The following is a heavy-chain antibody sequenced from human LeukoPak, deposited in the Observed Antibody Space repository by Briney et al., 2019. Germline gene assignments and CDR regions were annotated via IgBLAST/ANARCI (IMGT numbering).Heavy chain of an antibody. CDR3: ARYAGRYYDSSGSRGNWFDP. Sequence: NPSETLSLTCTVSGGSISTYYYSWIRQPPGKGLEWVGYNYYRGSTNYNPSLKSRVTISIDTSKNQFSLKLSSVTAADTAVYYCARYAGRYYDSSGSRGNWFDPWGQGTLVTVSS. CDR1: GGSISTYY. J-gene: IGHJ5*02. D-gene: IGHD3-22*01. V-gene: IGHV4-59*01. CDR2: NYYRGST.